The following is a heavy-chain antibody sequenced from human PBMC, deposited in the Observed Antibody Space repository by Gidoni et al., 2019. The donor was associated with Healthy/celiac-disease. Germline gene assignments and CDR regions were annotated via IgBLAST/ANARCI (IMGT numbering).Heavy chain of an antibody. Sequence: QVQLQQWGAGLLKPSETLSLTCAVYGGAFRGYYWSWIRQPPGKGLEWIGEIYHSGSTNYNPSLKSRVTISVDTSKNQFSLKLSSVTAADTAVYYCARGPGSSSYYYYGMDVWGLGTTVTVSS. D-gene: IGHD6-6*01. CDR2: IYHSGST. CDR3: ARGPGSSSYYYYGMDV. CDR1: GGAFRGYY. V-gene: IGHV4-34*01. J-gene: IGHJ6*02.